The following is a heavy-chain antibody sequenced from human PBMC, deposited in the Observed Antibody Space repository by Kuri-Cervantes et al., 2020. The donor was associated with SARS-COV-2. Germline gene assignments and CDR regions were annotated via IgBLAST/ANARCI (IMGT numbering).Heavy chain of an antibody. CDR1: GFTFSSYS. V-gene: IGHV3-48*01. Sequence: GGSLRLSCAASGFTFSSYSMNWVRQAPGKGLEWVSYISSSSGTIYYADSVKGRFTIARDNAKNSLYLQMNSLRAEDTAVYYCARDKWPIVVVTCYFDYWGQGTLVTVSS. D-gene: IGHD2-21*02. CDR3: ARDKWPIVVVTCYFDY. CDR2: ISSSSGTI. J-gene: IGHJ4*02.